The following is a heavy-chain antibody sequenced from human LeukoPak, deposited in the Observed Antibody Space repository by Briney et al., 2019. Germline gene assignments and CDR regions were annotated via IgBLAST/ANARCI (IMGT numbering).Heavy chain of an antibody. CDR2: TYPGDSDT. Sequence: GESLKISCKGSGYSFPIYWIAWVRQMPGKGLEWMGVTYPGDSDTRYSPSFQGQVTISADKSLSTAYLQWSSLKASDTAMYYCARHIYADTYYGHYCFDYWGQGTLVTVSS. CDR3: ARHIYADTYYGHYCFDY. V-gene: IGHV5-51*01. CDR1: GYSFPIYW. D-gene: IGHD1-26*01. J-gene: IGHJ4*02.